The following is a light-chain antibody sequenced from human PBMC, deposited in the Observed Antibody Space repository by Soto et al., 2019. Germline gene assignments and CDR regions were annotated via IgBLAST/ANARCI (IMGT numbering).Light chain of an antibody. CDR1: QSVTSSY. CDR3: QQYGHAPQT. J-gene: IGKJ1*01. V-gene: IGKV3-20*01. Sequence: EIVLTQSPGTLSLSPGERATLSCRASQSVTSSYLAWYQQKPGQAPRLLIYAASSRATVIPDRFSGTGSGTDFTLIISRLEPEDFGVYYCQQYGHAPQTFGQGTRVEIK. CDR2: AAS.